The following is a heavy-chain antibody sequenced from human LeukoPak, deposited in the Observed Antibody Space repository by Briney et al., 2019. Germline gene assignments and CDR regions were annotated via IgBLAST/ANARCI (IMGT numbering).Heavy chain of an antibody. CDR1: GGTFSSYA. CDR3: ARGGTQQLVSFDY. V-gene: IGHV1-69*13. CDR2: IIPIFGTA. D-gene: IGHD6-13*01. J-gene: IGHJ4*02. Sequence: GASVKVSCKASGGTFSSYAISWVRQAPGQGLEWMGGIIPIFGTANYAQKFQGRVTITADESTGTAYMELSSLRSEDTAVYYCARGGTQQLVSFDYWGQGTLVTVSS.